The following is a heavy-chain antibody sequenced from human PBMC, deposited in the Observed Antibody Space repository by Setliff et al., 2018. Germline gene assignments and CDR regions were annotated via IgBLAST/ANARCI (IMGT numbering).Heavy chain of an antibody. J-gene: IGHJ5*02. CDR2: IYTSGAT. CDR1: GGSVSSGNSY. Sequence: TLSLTCIVSGGSVSSGNSYWTWIRQPAGKGLEWIGNIYTSGATNYSPSLKTRVTISMDTSRNHFSLRLTSVTAADTAVYYCARAELEFLTRLDPWGQGTLVTVSS. D-gene: IGHD3-3*02. CDR3: ARAELEFLTRLDP. V-gene: IGHV4-61*09.